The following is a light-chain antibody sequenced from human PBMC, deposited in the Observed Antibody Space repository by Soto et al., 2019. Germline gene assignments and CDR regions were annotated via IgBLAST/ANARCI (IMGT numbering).Light chain of an antibody. J-gene: IGLJ3*02. V-gene: IGLV2-11*01. CDR1: SSDVGDYNY. Sequence: QSALTQPRSVSGSPGQSVTISCTGTSSDVGDYNYVSWYQQHPGRAPKLMIYDVSERPSGVPDRFSGSKSANTASLTISGLQAEDEADYYCCSYAGSYTWVFGGGTKLTVL. CDR2: DVS. CDR3: CSYAGSYTWV.